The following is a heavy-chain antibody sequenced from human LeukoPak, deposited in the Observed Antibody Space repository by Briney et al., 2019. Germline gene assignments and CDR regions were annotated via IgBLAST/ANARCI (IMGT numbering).Heavy chain of an antibody. CDR1: GFTFSSYA. J-gene: IGHJ6*02. CDR3: TKDIGSGWPSGMDV. V-gene: IGHV3-23*01. D-gene: IGHD6-25*01. Sequence: PGGSLRLSCAASGFTFSSYAMSWVRQAPGKGLEWVSAISGSSGSTYYADSVKGRFTISRDNAKNSLYLQMNSLRAEDTALYYCTKDIGSGWPSGMDVWGQGTTVTVSS. CDR2: ISGSSGST.